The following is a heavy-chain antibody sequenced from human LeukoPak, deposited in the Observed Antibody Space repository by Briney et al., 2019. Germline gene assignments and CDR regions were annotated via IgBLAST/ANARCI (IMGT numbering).Heavy chain of an antibody. CDR3: ARYIVSYPHDAFDI. J-gene: IGHJ3*02. CDR2: IYYSGST. D-gene: IGHD1-26*01. V-gene: IGHV4-59*01. Sequence: SETLSLTCTVSGCSISSYYWSWIRQPPGKGLEWIGYIYYSGSTSYNPSLKSRVTISVDKSKKQFSLKLSSVTAADTAFYYCARYIVSYPHDAFDIWGQGTMVTVSS. CDR1: GCSISSYY.